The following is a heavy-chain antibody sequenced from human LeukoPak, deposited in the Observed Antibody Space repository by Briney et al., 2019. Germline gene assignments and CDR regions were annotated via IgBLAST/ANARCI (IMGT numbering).Heavy chain of an antibody. V-gene: IGHV1-2*02. Sequence: ASVKVSCKASGYTFTGYYMHWVRQAPGQGLEWMGWINPNSGGTNYAQKFQGRVTMTRDTSISTAYMELSRLRSDDTAVYYCARDPPRYSGYGRDYWGQGTLVTVSS. D-gene: IGHD5-12*01. J-gene: IGHJ4*02. CDR2: INPNSGGT. CDR1: GYTFTGYY. CDR3: ARDPPRYSGYGRDY.